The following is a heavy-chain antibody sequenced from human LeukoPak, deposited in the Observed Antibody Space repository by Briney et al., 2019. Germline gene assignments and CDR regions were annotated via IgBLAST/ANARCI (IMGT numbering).Heavy chain of an antibody. CDR2: FDPEDGET. J-gene: IGHJ4*02. V-gene: IGHV1-24*01. Sequence: ASVKVSCKASGYTFTSYGISWVRQAPGKGLEWMGGFDPEDGETIYAQKFQGRVTMTEDTSTDTAYMELSSLRSEDTAVYYCATDRTYYFDYWGQGTLVTVSS. CDR1: GYTFTSYG. CDR3: ATDRTYYFDY.